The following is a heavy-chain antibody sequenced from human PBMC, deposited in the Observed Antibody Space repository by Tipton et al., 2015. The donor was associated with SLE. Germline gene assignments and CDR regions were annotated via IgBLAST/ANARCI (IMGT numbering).Heavy chain of an antibody. D-gene: IGHD6-6*01. CDR2: INHSGST. CDR3: ARGESRSYIAASLGFDY. CDR1: GGSFSGYY. J-gene: IGHJ4*02. Sequence: TLSLTCAVYGGSFSGYYWSWIRQPPGKGLEWIGEINHSGSTNYNPSLKSRVTISVDTSKNQFSLKLSSVTAADTAVYYCARGESRSYIAASLGFDYWGQGTLVTVSS. V-gene: IGHV4-34*01.